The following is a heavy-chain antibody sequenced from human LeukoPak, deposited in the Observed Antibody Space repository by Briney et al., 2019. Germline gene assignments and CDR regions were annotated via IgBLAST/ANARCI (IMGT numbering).Heavy chain of an antibody. J-gene: IGHJ4*02. CDR2: INPNSGGT. Sequence: ASVTVSYKASGYTFTGYYMHWVRQAPGQGLEWMGWINPNSGGTNYAQKFQGRVTMTRDTSISTAYMELSRLRSDDTAVYYRARCAIFGVDFDYWGQGTLVTVSS. CDR1: GYTFTGYY. V-gene: IGHV1-2*02. D-gene: IGHD3-3*01. CDR3: ARCAIFGVDFDY.